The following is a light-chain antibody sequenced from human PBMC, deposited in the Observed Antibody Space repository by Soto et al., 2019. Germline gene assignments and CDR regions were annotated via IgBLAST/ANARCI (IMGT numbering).Light chain of an antibody. J-gene: IGKJ1*01. CDR2: AAS. Sequence: IQVTQSPSSLSASVGDRVTLTSRASQSITTFLNWYQQKPGNAPKLLIYAASSLQTGVPSRFSGSGSGTDFTLTISSLQREDFATYYCQQAYGAPPTFGQGTKV. CDR1: QSITTF. CDR3: QQAYGAPPT. V-gene: IGKV1-39*01.